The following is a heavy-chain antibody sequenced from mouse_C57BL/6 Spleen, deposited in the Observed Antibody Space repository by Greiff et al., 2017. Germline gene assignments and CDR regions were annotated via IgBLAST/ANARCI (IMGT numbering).Heavy chain of an antibody. CDR2: IYPGDGDT. V-gene: IGHV1-82*01. Sequence: VQLQQSGPELVKPGASVKISCKASGYAFSSSWMNWVKQRPGKGLEWIGRIYPGDGDTNYNGKFKGKATLTADKSSSTAYMQLSSLTSEDSAVYFCARTTVVANQYFDVWGTGTTVTVSS. CDR1: GYAFSSSW. J-gene: IGHJ1*03. D-gene: IGHD1-1*01. CDR3: ARTTVVANQYFDV.